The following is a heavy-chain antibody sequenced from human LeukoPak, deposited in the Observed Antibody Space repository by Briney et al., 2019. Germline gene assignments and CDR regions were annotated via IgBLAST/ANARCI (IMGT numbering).Heavy chain of an antibody. D-gene: IGHD2-2*01. CDR3: ARQRHDARKEGPFGDAFDI. J-gene: IGHJ3*02. CDR1: GGSISSSSYY. Sequence: PSETLSLTCTVSGGSISSSSYYWGWIRQPPGKGLEWIGSIYYSGSTYYNPSLKSRVTISVDTSKNQFSLKLSSVTAADTAVYYCARQRHDARKEGPFGDAFDIWGQGTMVTVSS. CDR2: IYYSGST. V-gene: IGHV4-39*01.